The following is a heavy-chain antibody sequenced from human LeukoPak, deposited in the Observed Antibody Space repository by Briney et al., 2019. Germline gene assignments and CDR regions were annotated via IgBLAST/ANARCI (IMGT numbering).Heavy chain of an antibody. CDR3: ARDLGSGKYYSCFDY. V-gene: IGHV4-59*02. CDR1: GGSVSNYY. D-gene: IGHD3-22*01. Sequence: SETLSLTCTVSGGSVSNYYWSWVRQPPGKGLDWIGYIYYSGTTSYNPSLTSRLTISVDTSKNQFSLKLSSVTAADTAVYYCARDLGSGKYYSCFDYWGQGTLVTVSS. J-gene: IGHJ4*02. CDR2: IYYSGTT.